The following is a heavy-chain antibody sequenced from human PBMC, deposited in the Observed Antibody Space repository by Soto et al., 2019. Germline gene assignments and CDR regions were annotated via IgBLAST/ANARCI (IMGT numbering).Heavy chain of an antibody. Sequence: HPGGSLRLSCTASGFTFSSYWMHWVRQAPGKGLVWVSRINSDGSSTSYADSVKGRFTISRDNAKNTLYLQMNSLRAEDTAVYYCARDSIAVPGTKPYWGQGTLVTVSS. V-gene: IGHV3-74*01. CDR1: GFTFSSYW. CDR3: ARDSIAVPGTKPY. D-gene: IGHD6-19*01. CDR2: INSDGSST. J-gene: IGHJ4*02.